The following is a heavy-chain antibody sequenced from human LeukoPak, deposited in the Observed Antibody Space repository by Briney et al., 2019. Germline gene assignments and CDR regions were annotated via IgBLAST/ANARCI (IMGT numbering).Heavy chain of an antibody. CDR3: ARDHNWHISYNYHYGMDV. CDR1: GFTFSSYA. V-gene: IGHV3-23*01. J-gene: IGHJ6*02. D-gene: IGHD2-21*01. Sequence: GGSLRLSCAASGFTFSSYAMSWVRQAPGKGLEWVSSISGSGYTTFYADSVKGRFTISRDSSKNTLFLQMNTLRAEDTAVYYCARDHNWHISYNYHYGMDVWGQGTTVTVSS. CDR2: ISGSGYTT.